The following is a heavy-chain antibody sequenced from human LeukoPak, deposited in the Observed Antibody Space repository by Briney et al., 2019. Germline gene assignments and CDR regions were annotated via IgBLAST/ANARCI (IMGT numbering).Heavy chain of an antibody. CDR2: IIPIFGTA. CDR3: ARDSDSGSYGFDY. J-gene: IGHJ4*02. Sequence: ASVKVSCEASGGTFSSYAISWVRQAPGQGLEWMGGIIPIFGTANYAQKFQGRVTITADESTSTAYMELSSLRSEDTAVYYCARDSDSGSYGFDYWGQGTLVTVSS. V-gene: IGHV1-69*13. D-gene: IGHD1-26*01. CDR1: GGTFSSYA.